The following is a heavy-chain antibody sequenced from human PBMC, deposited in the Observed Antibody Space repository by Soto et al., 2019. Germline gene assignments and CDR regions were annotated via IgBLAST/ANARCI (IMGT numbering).Heavy chain of an antibody. D-gene: IGHD5-12*01. CDR1: GFAFNSYA. CDR3: ARLRVWAFDI. V-gene: IGHV3-23*01. Sequence: PGGSLRLSCAASGFAFNSYAMSWVRQAPGKGLEWVSAVSGSGDYTYYADSVKGRFIISRDNSKSTLYLQMNSLRAEDTAVYYCARLRVWAFDIWGQGTMVTVSS. CDR2: VSGSGDYT. J-gene: IGHJ3*02.